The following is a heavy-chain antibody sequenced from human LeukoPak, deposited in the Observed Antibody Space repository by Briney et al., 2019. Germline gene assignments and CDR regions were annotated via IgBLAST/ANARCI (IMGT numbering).Heavy chain of an antibody. CDR3: ARDRYSSRLEYFEH. CDR2: IWYDGNNK. J-gene: IGHJ4*02. V-gene: IGHV3-33*01. Sequence: GGSLRLSCVASGFTFSSYGMHWVRQVPGKGLEWVAVIWYDGNNKYYADSVKGRFTISRDNSKNTLYLQMNSLRAEDTAVYYCARDRYSSRLEYFEHWGQGTLVTVSS. CDR1: GFTFSSYG. D-gene: IGHD6-13*01.